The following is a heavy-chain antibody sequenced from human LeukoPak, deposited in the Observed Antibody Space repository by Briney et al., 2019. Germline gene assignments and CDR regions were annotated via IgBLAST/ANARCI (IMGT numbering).Heavy chain of an antibody. CDR1: GGSISSGGYS. CDR2: IYHSGST. CDR3: AGHHPRNTVDF. V-gene: IGHV4-30-2*01. J-gene: IGHJ4*02. Sequence: SQTLSLTCAVSGGSISSGGYSWSWIRQPPGKGLEWIGYIYHSGSTYYNPSLKSRVTISVDRSKNQFSLKLSSVTAADTAVYYCAGHHPRNTVDFWGQGTLVTVSS. D-gene: IGHD2/OR15-2a*01.